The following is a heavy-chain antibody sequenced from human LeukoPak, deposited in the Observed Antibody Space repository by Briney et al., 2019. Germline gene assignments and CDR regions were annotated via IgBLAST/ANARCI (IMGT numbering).Heavy chain of an antibody. CDR1: GGSISDSDYY. CDR2: IYYSGRT. J-gene: IGHJ4*02. CDR3: ARYSSAYYCDFHY. D-gene: IGHD3-22*01. V-gene: IGHV4-39*01. Sequence: KPSESLSLTCTVSGGSISDSDYYWGWIRQPPGKGLEWIGTIYYSGRTYYNPSLKSRVTISVDTSKNQFSLMLSSVTAADTAVYYCARYSSAYYCDFHYWGQGTLVTVSS.